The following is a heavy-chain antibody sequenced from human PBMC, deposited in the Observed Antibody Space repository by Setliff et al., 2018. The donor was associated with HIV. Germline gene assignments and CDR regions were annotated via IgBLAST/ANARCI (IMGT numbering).Heavy chain of an antibody. Sequence: PSETLSLTCNVSGFSISSNYYWGWVRQPPGRGLEWIANTYHSGTAYYNPSFKTRVAISIDTSKNYVSLKLRSLTAADTAIYYCARDPRGLLSPVPRGYFDYWGQGALVTVSS. J-gene: IGHJ4*02. CDR2: TYHSGTA. CDR1: GFSISSNYY. CDR3: ARDPRGLLSPVPRGYFDY. V-gene: IGHV4-38-2*02. D-gene: IGHD3-22*01.